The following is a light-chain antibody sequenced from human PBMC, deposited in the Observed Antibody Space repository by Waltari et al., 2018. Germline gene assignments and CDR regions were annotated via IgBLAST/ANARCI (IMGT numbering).Light chain of an antibody. Sequence: EIMLTQSPGTLSLSPGERATLSCRASQSISRFLAWYQQKPGQAPRLLIYDASTRATGIPDRFSGSGSGTDFSLTISRLEPGDIAVYYCQKYGSLPATFGQGTKVEIK. CDR2: DAS. CDR1: QSISRF. CDR3: QKYGSLPAT. V-gene: IGKV3-20*01. J-gene: IGKJ1*01.